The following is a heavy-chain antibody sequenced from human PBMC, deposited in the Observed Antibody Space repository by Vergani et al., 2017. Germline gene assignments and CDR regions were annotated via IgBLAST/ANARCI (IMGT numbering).Heavy chain of an antibody. D-gene: IGHD3-22*01. CDR3: AKDITYDSSGYYPPTFDY. J-gene: IGHJ4*02. Sequence: VQLVESGGGVVQPGRSLRLSCAASGFTFSSYAMSWVRQAPGKGLEWVSAISGSGGSTYYADSVKGRFTISRDNAKNSLYLQMNSLRAEDTALYYCAKDITYDSSGYYPPTFDYWGQGTLVTVSS. CDR2: ISGSGGST. CDR1: GFTFSSYA. V-gene: IGHV3-23*04.